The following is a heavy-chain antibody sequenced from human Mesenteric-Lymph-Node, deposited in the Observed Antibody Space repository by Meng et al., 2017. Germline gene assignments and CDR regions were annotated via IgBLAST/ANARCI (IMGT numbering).Heavy chain of an antibody. CDR1: GVTFSSYT. D-gene: IGHD3-22*01. CDR3: ARLMSFDSSGTVYGMDV. J-gene: IGHJ6*02. CDR2: IIPILGIA. Sequence: SVKVSCKASGVTFSSYTISWVRQAPGQGLEWMGRIIPILGIASYAQKFQGRVTITADKSTSTAYMELSSLRSEDTAVYYCARLMSFDSSGTVYGMDVWGQGTTVTVSS. V-gene: IGHV1-69*02.